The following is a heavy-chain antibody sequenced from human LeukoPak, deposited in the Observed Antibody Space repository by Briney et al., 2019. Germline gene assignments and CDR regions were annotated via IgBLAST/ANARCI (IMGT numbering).Heavy chain of an antibody. D-gene: IGHD3-16*02. CDR2: INPSGGST. CDR1: GYTFTSYY. V-gene: IGHV1-46*01. J-gene: IGHJ4*02. CDR3: ARQRLGELSLSR. Sequence: GASVKVSCKASGYTFTSYYMHWVRQAPGQGLEWMGIINPSGGSTSYAQKFQGRVAMTRDTSTSTVYMELSSLRSEDTAVYYCARQRLGELSLSRWGQGTLVTVSS.